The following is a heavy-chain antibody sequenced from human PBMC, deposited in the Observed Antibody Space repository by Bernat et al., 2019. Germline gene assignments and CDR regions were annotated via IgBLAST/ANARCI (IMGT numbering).Heavy chain of an antibody. V-gene: IGHV4-59*01. D-gene: IGHD6-13*01. CDR3: VRDRRSSSDMDV. Sequence: QVQLQESGPGLVKPSQTLSLTCTVSGGSISSYYWSWIRQPPGKGLEWIGYIYYSGTTNYNPSLRSRVTISVDTSKNQFSLKLNSVTAADTAVYYCVRDRRSSSDMDVWGKGTTVTVSS. CDR1: GGSISSYY. J-gene: IGHJ6*03. CDR2: IYYSGTT.